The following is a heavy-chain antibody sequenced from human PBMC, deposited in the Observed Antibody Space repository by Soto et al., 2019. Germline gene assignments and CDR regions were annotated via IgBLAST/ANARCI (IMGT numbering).Heavy chain of an antibody. V-gene: IGHV1-69*13. CDR1: GYTFSSHG. CDR3: ARDITRYNSAISGANYSYYGMQV. J-gene: IGHJ6*01. Sequence: SVKVSCKASGYTFSSHGVSWVRQGPGQGLEWMGGIIPIFDATKYAQKFQDRVAITADDSTNTVYMQLSSLRSEDTAVYYCARDITRYNSAISGANYSYYGMQVWRQATSVNVS. D-gene: IGHD1-20*01. CDR2: IIPIFDAT.